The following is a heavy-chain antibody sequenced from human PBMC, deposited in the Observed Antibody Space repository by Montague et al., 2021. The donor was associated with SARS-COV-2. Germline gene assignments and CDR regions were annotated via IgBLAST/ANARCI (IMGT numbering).Heavy chain of an antibody. V-gene: IGHV3-48*03. CDR1: GFTFSSYE. D-gene: IGHD5-24*01. Sequence: SRRLSCAASGFTFSSYEMNWVRQAPGKGPEWVSYISSSGSTIYYADSVKGRFTISRDNAKNSLYLQMNSLRAEDTAIYYCASDSGIEIPDYYYSMDVWGQGTTVTVSS. J-gene: IGHJ6*02. CDR3: ASDSGIEIPDYYYSMDV. CDR2: ISSSGSTI.